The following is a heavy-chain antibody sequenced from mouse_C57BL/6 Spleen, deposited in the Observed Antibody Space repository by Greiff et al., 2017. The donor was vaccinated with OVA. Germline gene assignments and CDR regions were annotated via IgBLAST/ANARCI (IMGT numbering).Heavy chain of an antibody. J-gene: IGHJ2*01. CDR3: TTGAGNYYFDY. Sequence: VQLQQSGAELVRPGASVKLSCTASGFNIKDYYMHWVKQRPEQGLEWIGRIDPEDGDTEYAPKFQGKATMTADTSSNTAYLQLSSLTSEDTAGYYCTTGAGNYYFDYWGQGTTLTVSS. CDR2: IDPEDGDT. V-gene: IGHV14-1*01. CDR1: GFNIKDYY. D-gene: IGHD2-1*01.